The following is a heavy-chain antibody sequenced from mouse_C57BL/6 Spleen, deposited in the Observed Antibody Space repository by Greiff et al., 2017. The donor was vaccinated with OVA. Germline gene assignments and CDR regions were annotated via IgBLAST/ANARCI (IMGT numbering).Heavy chain of an antibody. V-gene: IGHV1-15*01. Sequence: VQLQQSGAELVRPGASVTLSCKASGYTFTDYEMHWVKQTPVHGLEWIGAIDPETGGTAYNQKFKGKAILTADKSSSTAYMALRSLTSEDSAVYYCTRSDSNYVSYAMDYWGQGTSVTVSS. J-gene: IGHJ4*01. CDR3: TRSDSNYVSYAMDY. D-gene: IGHD2-5*01. CDR2: IDPETGGT. CDR1: GYTFTDYE.